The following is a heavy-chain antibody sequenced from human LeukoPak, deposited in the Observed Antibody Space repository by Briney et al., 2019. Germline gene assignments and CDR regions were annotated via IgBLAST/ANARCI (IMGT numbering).Heavy chain of an antibody. CDR2: INLSGDST. D-gene: IGHD6-19*01. J-gene: IGHJ4*02. CDR1: GYTFATYY. Sequence: VASVKVSCKASGYTFATYYIHWVRQAPGQGLEWMGTINLSGDSTNYAQNFQGRVTMTRDTSTSTVYMEVSSLRSEDTAVYYCARDQGSGWYSFDYWGQGTLVTVSS. CDR3: ARDQGSGWYSFDY. V-gene: IGHV1-46*01.